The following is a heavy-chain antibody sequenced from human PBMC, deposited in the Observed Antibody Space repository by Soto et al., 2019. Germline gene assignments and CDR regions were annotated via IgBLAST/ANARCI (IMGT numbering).Heavy chain of an antibody. CDR3: ARHDLQRNWFDP. D-gene: IGHD1-1*01. CDR2: IYYSGST. V-gene: IGHV4-39*01. CDR1: GGSISSSSYY. Sequence: ETLSLTCTVSGGSISSSSYYWGWIRQPPGKGLEWIGSIYYSGSTYYNPSLKSRVTISVDTSKNQFSLKLSSVTAADTAVYYCARHDLQRNWFDPWGQGTLVTVSS. J-gene: IGHJ5*02.